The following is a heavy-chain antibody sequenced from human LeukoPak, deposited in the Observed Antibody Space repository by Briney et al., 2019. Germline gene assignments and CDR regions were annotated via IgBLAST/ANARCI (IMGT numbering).Heavy chain of an antibody. CDR1: GFTFSSYS. CDR2: ISSSSSYI. V-gene: IGHV3-21*01. Sequence: GGSLRLSCAASGFTFSSYSMNWVRQAPGKGLEWVSSISSSSSYIYYADSVKGRFTISRDNAKNSLYLQMNSLRAEDTAVYYCARDLAVPAAIIAQRYYYYYYMDVWGKGTTVTISS. D-gene: IGHD2-2*02. J-gene: IGHJ6*03. CDR3: ARDLAVPAAIIAQRYYYYYYMDV.